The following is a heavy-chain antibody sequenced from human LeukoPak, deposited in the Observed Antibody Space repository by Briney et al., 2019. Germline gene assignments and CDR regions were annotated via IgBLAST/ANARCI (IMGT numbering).Heavy chain of an antibody. D-gene: IGHD4-17*01. J-gene: IGHJ4*02. CDR1: GFTFNDFA. CDR3: VKDGGDYGDYSYYFDY. Sequence: GGSLRLSCAASGFTFNDFAMHWVRLTPGKGLEWVSGISWNSGRIGYADSVKGRFTISRDNVENSLYLQMNSLRTEDTALYYCVKDGGDYGDYSYYFDYWGQGTLVTVSS. V-gene: IGHV3-9*01. CDR2: ISWNSGRI.